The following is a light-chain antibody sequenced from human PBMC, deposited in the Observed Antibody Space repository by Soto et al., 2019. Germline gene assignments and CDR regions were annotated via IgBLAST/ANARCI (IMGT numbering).Light chain of an antibody. Sequence: HSVLTQPASVSGSPGQSVTISCTGTSNDVGFYDLVSWYQQYPGKAPKLIIYEGSRRPSGVSNRFSGSKSGNTAYLTITGLQAEDEAAYYCCAYAGSVTLFVFPAGTKVIVL. CDR1: SNDVGFYDL. CDR2: EGS. J-gene: IGLJ1*01. V-gene: IGLV2-23*01. CDR3: CAYAGSVTLFV.